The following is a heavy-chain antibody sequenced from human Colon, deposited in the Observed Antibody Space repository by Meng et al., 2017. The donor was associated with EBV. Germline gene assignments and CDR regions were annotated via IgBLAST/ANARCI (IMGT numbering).Heavy chain of an antibody. Sequence: VQSTHSGTGLWTPSQPLPLSVAISGNSVSRNSAVWNWIRQSPSRGLECLGRTYYRSKWYNGYAVSVKSRITINTDTSKNQFSLQLNSVTPEDTAMYYCARSGSSGWIDYWGQGTLVTVAS. CDR2: TYYRSKWYN. CDR3: ARSGSSGWIDY. V-gene: IGHV6-1*01. CDR1: GNSVSRNSAV. J-gene: IGHJ4*02. D-gene: IGHD6-19*01.